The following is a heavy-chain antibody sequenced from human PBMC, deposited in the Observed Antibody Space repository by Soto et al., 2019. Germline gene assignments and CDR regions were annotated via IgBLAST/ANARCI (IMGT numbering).Heavy chain of an antibody. D-gene: IGHD4-17*01. Sequence: PSETMSLTCTASGGSISSYYLSWIRQTPRKGLERIGYIYYTGITNYKPSLKSRVVISVDTSKNQFSLKLSSVTAADTAVYYCARDDFGDYSVDYWGQGTLVTVSS. CDR2: IYYTGIT. CDR1: GGSISSYY. J-gene: IGHJ4*02. CDR3: ARDDFGDYSVDY. V-gene: IGHV4-59*01.